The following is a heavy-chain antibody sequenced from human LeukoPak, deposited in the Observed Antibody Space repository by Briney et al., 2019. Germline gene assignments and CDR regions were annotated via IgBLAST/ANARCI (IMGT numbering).Heavy chain of an antibody. J-gene: IGHJ5*02. V-gene: IGHV4-34*01. CDR2: INHSGST. Sequence: SETLSLTCAVYGGSFSGYYWSWIRHPPGKGLEWIGEINHSGSTNYNPSLKSRVTISVDTSKNQYSLKLSSVTAADTAVYYCARVVVMDWFDPWGQGTLVTVSS. CDR3: ARVVVMDWFDP. D-gene: IGHD3-22*01. CDR1: GGSFSGYY.